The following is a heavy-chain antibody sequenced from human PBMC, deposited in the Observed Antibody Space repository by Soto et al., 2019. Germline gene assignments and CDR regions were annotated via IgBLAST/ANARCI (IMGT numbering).Heavy chain of an antibody. J-gene: IGHJ2*01. CDR2: ISGSGDST. CDR3: AKRTVGWYFDL. V-gene: IGHV3-23*01. CDR1: GFTFSSYA. D-gene: IGHD4-17*01. Sequence: EVQLLESGGGLVQPGGSLRLSCAASGFTFSSYAMSWVRQAPGKGLEWVSAISGSGDSTYYADSVKVRFTISRDNSKNTQYLQMNSLRAEDTAVYYCAKRTVGWYFDLWGRGTLVTVSS.